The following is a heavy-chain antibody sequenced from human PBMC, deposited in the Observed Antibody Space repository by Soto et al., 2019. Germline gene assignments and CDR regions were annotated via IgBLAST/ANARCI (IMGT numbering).Heavy chain of an antibody. CDR3: AKGVELDV. D-gene: IGHD1-26*01. Sequence: EVLLLESGGGLVQPGGSLRLSCEASGFSFSSFAMNWVRQAPGKGLEWVSAIGDSGASTYYADSVKGRFTISRDNSRNTLYQQLNSQKAEDTAVYYCAKGVELDVWGNGTTVTVSS. J-gene: IGHJ6*04. CDR2: IGDSGAST. CDR1: GFSFSSFA. V-gene: IGHV3-23*01.